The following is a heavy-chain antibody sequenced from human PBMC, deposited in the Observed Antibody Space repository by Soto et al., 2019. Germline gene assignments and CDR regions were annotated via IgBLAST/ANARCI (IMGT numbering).Heavy chain of an antibody. Sequence: ESGPTLVNPTQTLTLTFTFSVFSLTTSGVGVGWIRQPPGKALEWLALIYWDDDKRYSPSLKSRLTITKDTSKNQVVLTMTNMDPVDTATYYCALDYYDSSGYYYAFGNYWGQGTLVTVSS. J-gene: IGHJ4*02. D-gene: IGHD3-22*01. V-gene: IGHV2-5*02. CDR3: ALDYYDSSGYYYAFGNY. CDR1: VFSLTTSGVG. CDR2: IYWDDDK.